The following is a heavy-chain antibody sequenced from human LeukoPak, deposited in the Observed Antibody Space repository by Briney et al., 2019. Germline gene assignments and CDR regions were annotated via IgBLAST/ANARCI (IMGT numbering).Heavy chain of an antibody. V-gene: IGHV4-38-2*02. CDR2: FYDSGNT. CDR1: GYSISSGYY. Sequence: PSETLSLTCTVSGYSISSGYYWGWIRQPPGKGLEWIGSFYDSGNTYYNPSLKSRVTISVDTSKNQFSLKVRSVTAADTAVYFCARGKSRGSHIDYWGQGTLVTVSS. CDR3: ARGKSRGSHIDY. D-gene: IGHD1-26*01. J-gene: IGHJ4*02.